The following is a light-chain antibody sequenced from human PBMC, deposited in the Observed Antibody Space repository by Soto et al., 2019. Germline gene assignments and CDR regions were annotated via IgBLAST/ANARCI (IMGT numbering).Light chain of an antibody. CDR2: KAS. CDR3: QQYNISPWT. J-gene: IGKJ1*01. Sequence: DIQMTQSPSTLSASVGDRVTITCRASQSISSWLAWDQQKPGKAPTLLLYKASSLESGVPSRFSGSGSGTEFTLTISSLQPDDFATYYCQQYNISPWTFGQGTKVEIK. CDR1: QSISSW. V-gene: IGKV1-5*03.